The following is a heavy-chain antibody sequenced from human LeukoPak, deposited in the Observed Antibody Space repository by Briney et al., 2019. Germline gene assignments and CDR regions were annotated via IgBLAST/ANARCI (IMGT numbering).Heavy chain of an antibody. V-gene: IGHV3-23*01. Sequence: PGGSLRLSCAASGFTFSSYAMSWVRQAPGKGLEWVSGISGSSGGRYYADSVKGRFTISRDNSKNTLYLQMNNLRAEDTAVYYCAKGVDASGIYYYFYMDVWGKGTAVTVSS. CDR2: ISGSSGGR. CDR3: AKGVDASGIYYYFYMDV. J-gene: IGHJ6*03. D-gene: IGHD3-16*01. CDR1: GFTFSSYA.